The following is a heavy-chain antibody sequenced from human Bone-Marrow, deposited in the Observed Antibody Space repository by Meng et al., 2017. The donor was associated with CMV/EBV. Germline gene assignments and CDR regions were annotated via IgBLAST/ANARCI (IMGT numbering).Heavy chain of an antibody. CDR1: GFTFSSYW. D-gene: IGHD3-3*01. J-gene: IGHJ6*02. V-gene: IGHV3-7*01. Sequence: GGSLRLFCAASGFTFSSYWMSWVRQAPGKGLEWVANIKQDGSEKYYVDSVKGRFTISRDNAKNSLYLQMNSLRAEDTAVYYCARKDFWSGYYSYYYYYYGMDVWGQGTTVTVSS. CDR3: ARKDFWSGYYSYYYYYYGMDV. CDR2: IKQDGSEK.